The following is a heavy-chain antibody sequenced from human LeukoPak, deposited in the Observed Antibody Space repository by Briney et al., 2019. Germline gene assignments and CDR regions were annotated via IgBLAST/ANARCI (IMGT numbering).Heavy chain of an antibody. J-gene: IGHJ4*02. Sequence: GGSLRLSCAASGLTFSSYAMSWVRQAPGKGLEWVSSISGSGGNTYYADSVKGRFTISRDNSKNALYLQMNSLRVEDTAVYFCAKSRSGSANWALQIFDNWGQGTLVTVS. CDR1: GLTFSSYA. V-gene: IGHV3-23*01. CDR3: AKSRSGSANWALQIFDN. CDR2: ISGSGGNT. D-gene: IGHD1-1*01.